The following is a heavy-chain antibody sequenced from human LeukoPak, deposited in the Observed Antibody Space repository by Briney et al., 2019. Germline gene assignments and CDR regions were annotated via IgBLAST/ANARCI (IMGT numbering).Heavy chain of an antibody. CDR2: INPNSGGT. Sequence: ASVKVSCKASGYTFTGYYMHWVRQAPGQGLEWMGWINPNSGGTNYAQQFQGRVTMTRDTSISTAYMELSRLRSDDAAVYYCAREAIAAGVNIHPFDYWGQGTLVTVSS. J-gene: IGHJ4*02. CDR1: GYTFTGYY. CDR3: AREAIAAGVNIHPFDY. D-gene: IGHD6-13*01. V-gene: IGHV1-2*02.